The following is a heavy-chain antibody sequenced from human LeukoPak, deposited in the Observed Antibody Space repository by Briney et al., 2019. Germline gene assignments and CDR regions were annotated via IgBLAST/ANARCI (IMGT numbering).Heavy chain of an antibody. CDR2: INHSGST. CDR1: GGSFSGYY. D-gene: IGHD2-21*02. J-gene: IGHJ6*02. CDR3: ARFVVVTAIPSYYYGMDV. Sequence: PETLSLTCAVYGGSFSGYYWSWIRQPPGKGLEWIGEINHSGSTNYNPSLKSRVTISVDTSKNQFSLKLSSVTAADTAVYYCARFVVVTAIPSYYYGMDVWGQGTTVTVSS. V-gene: IGHV4-34*01.